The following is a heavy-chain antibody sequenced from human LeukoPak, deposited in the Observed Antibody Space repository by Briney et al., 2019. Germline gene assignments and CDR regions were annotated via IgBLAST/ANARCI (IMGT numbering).Heavy chain of an antibody. CDR3: ARSDLYYDFWSGYHSTHDAFDI. CDR2: IYYSGST. V-gene: IGHV4-59*08. D-gene: IGHD3-3*01. Sequence: SETLSLTCTVSGGSISSYYWSWIRQPPGKGLEWIGNIYYSGSTNYNPSLKSRVTISVDTSKNQFSLKLSSVTAADTAVYYCARSDLYYDFWSGYHSTHDAFDIWGQGTMVTVSS. J-gene: IGHJ3*02. CDR1: GGSISSYY.